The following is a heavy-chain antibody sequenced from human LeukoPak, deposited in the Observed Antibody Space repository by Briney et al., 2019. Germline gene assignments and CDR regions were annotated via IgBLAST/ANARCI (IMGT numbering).Heavy chain of an antibody. CDR2: ISGSGGST. CDR1: GFTFSSYG. CDR3: AKSPFSVHDYFDY. J-gene: IGHJ4*02. D-gene: IGHD2/OR15-2a*01. Sequence: PGGSLRLSCAASGFTFSSYGMSWVRQAPGKGLEWVSAISGSGGSTYYADSVKGRFTISRDNSKNTLYLQMNSLRAEDTAVYYCAKSPFSVHDYFDYWGQGTLVTVSS. V-gene: IGHV3-23*01.